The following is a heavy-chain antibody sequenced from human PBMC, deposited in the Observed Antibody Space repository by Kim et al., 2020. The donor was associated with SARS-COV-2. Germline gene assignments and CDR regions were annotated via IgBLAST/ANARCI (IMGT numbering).Heavy chain of an antibody. J-gene: IGHJ4*02. D-gene: IGHD1-26*01. V-gene: IGHV4-59*01. Sequence: SNPSLQSRVTISVDTSRNQFSLKLTSVTAADTALYYCARELSGSYLQFDYWGQGTLVTVSS. CDR3: ARELSGSYLQFDY.